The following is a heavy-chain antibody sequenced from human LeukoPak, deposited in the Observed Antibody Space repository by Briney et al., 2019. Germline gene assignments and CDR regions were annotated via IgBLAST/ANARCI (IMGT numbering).Heavy chain of an antibody. D-gene: IGHD3-22*01. V-gene: IGHV3-48*03. J-gene: IGHJ4*02. Sequence: GGSLRLSCAASGFTFNNYEMNWVRQAPGKGLEWISYISSSGSTTYYADSVKGRFTISRDNVKNSLYLQMASLRAEDTAVYYCVRDAYFDKLDYWGQGTLVTVSS. CDR3: VRDAYFDKLDY. CDR1: GFTFNNYE. CDR2: ISSSGSTT.